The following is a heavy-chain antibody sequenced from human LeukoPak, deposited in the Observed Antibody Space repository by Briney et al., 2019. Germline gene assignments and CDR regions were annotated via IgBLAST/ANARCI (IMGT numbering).Heavy chain of an antibody. CDR3: AIRGAMVRGPKDYYYGMDV. CDR2: INTNTGNP. Sequence: ASVKVSCKASGYTFTSYAMNWVRQAPGQGLEWMGWINTNTGNPTYAQGFTGRFVFSLDTSVSTAYLQISSLKAEDTAVYYCAIRGAMVRGPKDYYYGMDVWGQGTTVTVSS. J-gene: IGHJ6*02. D-gene: IGHD3-10*01. V-gene: IGHV7-4-1*02. CDR1: GYTFTSYA.